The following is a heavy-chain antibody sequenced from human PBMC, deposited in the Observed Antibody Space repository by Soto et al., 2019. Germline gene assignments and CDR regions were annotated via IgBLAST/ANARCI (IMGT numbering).Heavy chain of an antibody. CDR1: RFTVGGKY. CDR2: IYTGDTP. D-gene: IGHD2-2*01. CDR3: TRDLMDVVPPLDDLFDP. J-gene: IGHJ5*02. Sequence: PGGSLRLSCAAPRFTVGGKYVSWVRQAPGKGLEWVSVIYTGDTPYYADSVKGRFTVSRDNSKNTLYLQMSSLRVEDTAVYYCTRDLMDVVPPLDDLFDPWGQGILVTVSS. V-gene: IGHV3-53*01.